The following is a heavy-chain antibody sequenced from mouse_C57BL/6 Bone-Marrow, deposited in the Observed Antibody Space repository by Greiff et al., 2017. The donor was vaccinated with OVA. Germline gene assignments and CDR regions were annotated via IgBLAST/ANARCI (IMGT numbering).Heavy chain of an antibody. CDR1: GFTFSDFY. J-gene: IGHJ4*01. V-gene: IGHV7-1*01. CDR2: SRNKANDYTT. Sequence: EVKVVESGGGLVQSGRSLRLSCATSGFTFSDFYMEWVRQAPGKGLEWIAASRNKANDYTTEYSASVKGRFIVSRDTSQSILYLQMNALRAEDTAIYYCARDSPYGYYAMDYWGQGTSVTVSS. D-gene: IGHD1-1*02. CDR3: ARDSPYGYYAMDY.